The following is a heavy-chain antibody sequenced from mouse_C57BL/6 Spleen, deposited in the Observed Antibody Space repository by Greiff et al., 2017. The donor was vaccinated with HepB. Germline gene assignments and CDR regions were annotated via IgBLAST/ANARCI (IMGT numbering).Heavy chain of an antibody. V-gene: IGHV2-9-1*01. Sequence: VQGVESGPGLVAPSQSLSITCTVSGFSLTSYAISWVRQPPGKGLEWLGVIWTGGGTNYNSALKSRLSISKDNSKSQVFLKMNSLQTDDTARYYCAREDFYYGSSAWFAYWGQGTLVTVSA. CDR3: AREDFYYGSSAWFAY. J-gene: IGHJ3*01. D-gene: IGHD1-1*01. CDR1: GFSLTSYA. CDR2: IWTGGGT.